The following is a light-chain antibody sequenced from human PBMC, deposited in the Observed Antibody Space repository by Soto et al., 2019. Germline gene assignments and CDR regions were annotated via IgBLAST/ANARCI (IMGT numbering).Light chain of an antibody. V-gene: IGKV3-15*01. CDR3: QQYDKWPRT. J-gene: IGKJ1*01. Sequence: EIVMTQGPATLSVSPGERATLACRASQSVRRKLAWYQQTRGQAPRLLSDGASTRATVVPARFSGSGAGTEFTLTISNLQSEDFAVYHCQQYDKWPRTFGQGTKVDIK. CDR1: QSVRRK. CDR2: GAS.